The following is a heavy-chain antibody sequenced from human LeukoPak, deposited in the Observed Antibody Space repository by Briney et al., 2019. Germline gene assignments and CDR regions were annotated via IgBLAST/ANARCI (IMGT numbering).Heavy chain of an antibody. CDR1: GGSISSYY. CDR3: TRSLLWFGELLSGEYYFDY. CDR2: IYYSGST. D-gene: IGHD3-10*01. J-gene: IGHJ4*02. Sequence: SETLSLTCTVSGGSISSYYWSWIRQPPGKGLEWIGYIYYSGSTNYNPSLKSRVTISVDTSKNQFSLKLSSVTAADTAVYYCTRSLLWFGELLSGEYYFDYWGQGTLVTVSS. V-gene: IGHV4-59*08.